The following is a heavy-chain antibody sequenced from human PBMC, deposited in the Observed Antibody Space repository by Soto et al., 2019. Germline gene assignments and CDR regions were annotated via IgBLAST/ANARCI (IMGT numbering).Heavy chain of an antibody. V-gene: IGHV3-74*01. CDR3: ATAEVDY. Sequence: GGSLRLSCASSGFTFGNSWMHWVRQAPGEGLEWVSRMNSDGSSTNYADSVKGRFTVSRDNAKNTLYLQMNSLRAEDTAVYYCATAEVDYWGPGTLVTVSS. CDR2: MNSDGSST. J-gene: IGHJ4*02. CDR1: GFTFGNSW.